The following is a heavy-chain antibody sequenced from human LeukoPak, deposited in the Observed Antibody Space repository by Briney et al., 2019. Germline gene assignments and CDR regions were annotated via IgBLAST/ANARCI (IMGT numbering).Heavy chain of an antibody. CDR2: IKQDGSEK. CDR1: GFTFSSYG. J-gene: IGHJ4*02. V-gene: IGHV3-7*01. Sequence: QPGRSLRLSCAASGFTFSSYGMHWVRQAPGKGLEWVANIKQDGSEKYYVDSVKGRFTISRDNAKNSLYLQMNSLRAEDTAVYYCARSRMPDDYWGQGTLVTVSS. D-gene: IGHD2-2*01. CDR3: ARSRMPDDY.